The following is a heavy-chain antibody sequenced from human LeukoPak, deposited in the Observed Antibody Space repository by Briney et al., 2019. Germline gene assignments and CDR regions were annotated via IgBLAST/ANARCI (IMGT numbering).Heavy chain of an antibody. CDR1: GLTFSSYA. J-gene: IGHJ4*02. CDR3: ARAKYYDSSGYYQGFFDY. V-gene: IGHV3-64*01. D-gene: IGHD3-22*01. CDR2: ISSNGGST. Sequence: PGGSLRPSCAASGLTFSSYAMHWVRQAPGKGLEYVSAISSNGGSTYYANSVKGRFTISRDNSKNTLYLQMGSLRAEDMAVYYCARAKYYDSSGYYQGFFDYWRQGTLVTVSS.